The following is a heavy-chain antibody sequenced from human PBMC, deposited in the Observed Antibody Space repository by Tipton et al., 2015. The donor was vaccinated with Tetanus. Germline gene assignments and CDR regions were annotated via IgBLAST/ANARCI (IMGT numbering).Heavy chain of an antibody. J-gene: IGHJ5*02. Sequence: TLSLTCSVSGASISSGGYFWNWIRHRPGKGLEWLGYIYYSGSTFYNPSLKSRVTISVDTSNNQFSLRLSSLTAADTAVYYCARDQGGGRVARLNWFGPWGQGTLVTVSS. D-gene: IGHD3-16*01. CDR1: GASISSGGYF. CDR3: ARDQGGGRVARLNWFGP. CDR2: IYYSGST. V-gene: IGHV4-31*03.